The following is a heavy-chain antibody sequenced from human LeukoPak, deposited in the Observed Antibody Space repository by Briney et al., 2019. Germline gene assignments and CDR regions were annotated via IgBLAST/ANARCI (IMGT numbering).Heavy chain of an antibody. J-gene: IGHJ3*02. CDR2: FYYTGST. Sequence: SETLSLTCTVSDGSISSSSYYWAWIRQPPGKGLEWIGSFYYTGSTYYNPSLKSRVTISVDKSKNQFSLRLTSVTAADTAVYYCARDPPLSAFDIWGQGTMVTVSS. D-gene: IGHD2/OR15-2a*01. CDR3: ARDPPLSAFDI. CDR1: DGSISSSSYY. V-gene: IGHV4-39*07.